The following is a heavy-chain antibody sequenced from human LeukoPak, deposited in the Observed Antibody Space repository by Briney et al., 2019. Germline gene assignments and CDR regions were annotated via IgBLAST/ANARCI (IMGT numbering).Heavy chain of an antibody. CDR1: GGSISSGGYY. J-gene: IGHJ5*02. CDR2: IYYSGST. CDR3: ARSPGVGATSHWFDP. D-gene: IGHD1-26*01. Sequence: SETLSLTCTVSGGSISSGGYYWGWIRQPPGKGLEWIGSIYYSGSTYYNPSLKSRVTISVDTSKNQFSLKLSSVTAADTAVYYCARSPGVGATSHWFDPWGQGTLVTVSS. V-gene: IGHV4-39*07.